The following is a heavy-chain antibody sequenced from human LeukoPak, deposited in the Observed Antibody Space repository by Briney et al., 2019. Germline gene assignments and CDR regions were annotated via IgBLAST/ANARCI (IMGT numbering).Heavy chain of an antibody. J-gene: IGHJ4*02. D-gene: IGHD1-1*01. CDR2: IIPIFGTA. Sequence: EASVKVSCKASGGTFSSYAISWVRQAPGQGLEWMGGIIPIFGTANYAQKFQGRVTITADESTSTAYMELSSLRSEDTAVYYCARGGGNWNDVHWGQGTLVTVSS. CDR1: GGTFSSYA. V-gene: IGHV1-69*13. CDR3: ARGGGNWNDVH.